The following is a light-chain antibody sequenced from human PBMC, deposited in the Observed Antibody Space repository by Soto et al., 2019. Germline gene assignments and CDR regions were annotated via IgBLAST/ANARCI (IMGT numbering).Light chain of an antibody. Sequence: QSVLTQPASVYGSPGQSITISCTGTSSDVGANTYVSWYLQRPGEVTRLMVYDVYYRPSGVSNRFSGSKSGNTASLTTSGLQAEDEGDYYCSSYTSSHIFVFGSGTKVTVL. V-gene: IGLV2-14*03. CDR1: SSDVGANTY. CDR3: SSYTSSHIFV. J-gene: IGLJ1*01. CDR2: DVY.